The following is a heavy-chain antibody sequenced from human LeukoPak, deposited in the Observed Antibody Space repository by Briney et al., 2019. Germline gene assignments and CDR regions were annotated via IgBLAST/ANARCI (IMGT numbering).Heavy chain of an antibody. CDR3: ARGLLDGLLFDY. CDR2: IYYSGST. Sequence: SSETLSLTCTVSGGSISSGGYYWSWIRQHPGKGLEWIGYIYYSGSTYYNPSLKSRVTISVDTSKNQFSLKLSSVTAADTAVYYCARGLLDGLLFDYWGQGTLVTVSS. D-gene: IGHD5-24*01. V-gene: IGHV4-31*03. CDR1: GGSISSGGYY. J-gene: IGHJ4*02.